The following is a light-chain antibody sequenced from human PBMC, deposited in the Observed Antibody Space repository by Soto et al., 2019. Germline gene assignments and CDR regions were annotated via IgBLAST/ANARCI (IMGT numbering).Light chain of an antibody. V-gene: IGLV2-14*03. Sequence: QSALTQPASVSGSPGQSITISCTGTSSDIGGYNFVSWYQQHPDKAPRLIIYEVNDRPSGVSNRFSGSKSGNTASLTISGLQAEDEADYYCSSYTSNNILVLGGGTKLTVL. CDR1: SSDIGGYNF. CDR3: SSYTSNNILV. CDR2: EVN. J-gene: IGLJ2*01.